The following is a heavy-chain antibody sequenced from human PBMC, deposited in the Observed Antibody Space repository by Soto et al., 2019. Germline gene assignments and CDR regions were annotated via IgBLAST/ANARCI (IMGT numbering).Heavy chain of an antibody. CDR2: ISWNSGSI. J-gene: IGHJ4*02. CDR3: AKDITPGGSYYFDY. D-gene: IGHD6-6*01. Sequence: GGSLRLSCAASGFTFDDYAMHWVRQAPGKGLEWVSGISWNSGSIGYADSVKGRFTISRDNAKNSLYLQMNSLRAEDTALYYCAKDITPGGSYYFDYWGQGTLVTVSS. CDR1: GFTFDDYA. V-gene: IGHV3-9*01.